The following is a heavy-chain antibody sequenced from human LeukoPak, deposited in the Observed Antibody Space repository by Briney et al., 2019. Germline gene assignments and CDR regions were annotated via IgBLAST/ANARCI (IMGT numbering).Heavy chain of an antibody. V-gene: IGHV3-23*01. CDR1: GFTFSSYA. CDR3: AKGAGYSYGFYYFDY. J-gene: IGHJ4*02. CDR2: ISGGGGST. D-gene: IGHD5-18*01. Sequence: PGGSLRLSCAASGFTFSSYAMSWVRQAPGKGLEWVSAISGGGGSTYYADSVKGRFTISRDNSKNTLYLQMNSLRAEDTAVYYCAKGAGYSYGFYYFDYWGQGTLVTVSS.